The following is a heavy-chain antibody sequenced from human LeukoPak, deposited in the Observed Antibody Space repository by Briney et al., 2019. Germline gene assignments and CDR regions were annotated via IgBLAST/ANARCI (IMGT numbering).Heavy chain of an antibody. CDR1: GFTFRDYW. D-gene: IGHD1-26*01. CDR3: ARDGTRYYFDY. J-gene: IGHJ4*02. V-gene: IGHV3-66*01. CDR2: IYSGGIT. Sequence: GSLRLSCAATGFTFRDYWMTWVRQAPGKGLEWVSVIYSGGITYYADSVKCRFTIFRDNSKNTLYLPMNSLRAEDTAVYYCARDGTRYYFDYWGQGTLVTVSS.